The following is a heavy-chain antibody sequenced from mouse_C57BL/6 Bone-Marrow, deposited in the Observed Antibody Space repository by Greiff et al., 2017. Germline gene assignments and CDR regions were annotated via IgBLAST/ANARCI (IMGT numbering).Heavy chain of an antibody. Sequence: DVMLVESGEGLVKPGGSLKLSCAASGFTFSSYAMSWVRQTPEKRLEWVAYISSGGDYIYYADTVKGRFTISRDNARNTLYLQMSSLKSEDTAMYYCTRDNYGSIFYWYFDVWGTGTTVTVSS. CDR1: GFTFSSYA. CDR2: ISSGGDYI. D-gene: IGHD1-1*01. J-gene: IGHJ1*03. V-gene: IGHV5-9-1*02. CDR3: TRDNYGSIFYWYFDV.